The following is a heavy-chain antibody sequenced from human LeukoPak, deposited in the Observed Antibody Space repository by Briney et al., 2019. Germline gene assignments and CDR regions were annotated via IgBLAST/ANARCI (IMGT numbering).Heavy chain of an antibody. V-gene: IGHV4-30-4*08. D-gene: IGHD1-14*01. J-gene: IGHJ4*02. CDR2: IYYSGST. CDR1: GGSISSSNYN. CDR3: ARTPAPDPHYLDY. Sequence: PSETLSLTCTVSGGSISSSNYNWGWIRQPRGKVLEWIGYIYYSGSTYYNPSLKSRFTISIDTSKNQFSLRVRSVSAADTAVYYCARTPAPDPHYLDYWGQGALVTVPS.